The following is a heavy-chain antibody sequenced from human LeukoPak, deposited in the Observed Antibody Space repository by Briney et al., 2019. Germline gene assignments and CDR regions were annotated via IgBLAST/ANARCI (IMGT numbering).Heavy chain of an antibody. D-gene: IGHD6-6*01. Sequence: EAGGSLRLSCAASGFTFSTYWMHWVRQAPGKGLVWVSHINSDESNTNYADSVNGRFTISRDNAKNTLYLQMNNLRAEDTAVYFCARLWDSSSSRHFDYWGQGTLVTVSS. CDR3: ARLWDSSSSRHFDY. CDR2: INSDESNT. CDR1: GFTFSTYW. J-gene: IGHJ4*02. V-gene: IGHV3-74*01.